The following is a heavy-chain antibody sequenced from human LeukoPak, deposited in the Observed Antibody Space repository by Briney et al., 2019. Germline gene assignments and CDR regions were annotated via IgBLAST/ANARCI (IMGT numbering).Heavy chain of an antibody. D-gene: IGHD6-13*01. J-gene: IGHJ4*02. V-gene: IGHV3-23*01. CDR1: GFTFSSYA. CDR2: ISGSGSST. Sequence: PGGSLRLSCAASGFTFSSYAMSWVRQAPGKGLEWVSAISGSGSSTYYADSVKGRFTISRDNSKNTLYLQMNSLRAEDTAVYYCAKVPQRSSFRFFDYWGQGTLVTVSS. CDR3: AKVPQRSSFRFFDY.